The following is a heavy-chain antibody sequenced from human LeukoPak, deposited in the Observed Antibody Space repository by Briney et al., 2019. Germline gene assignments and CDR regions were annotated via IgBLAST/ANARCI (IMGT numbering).Heavy chain of an antibody. CDR1: GGTFSSYA. J-gene: IGHJ4*02. V-gene: IGHV1-69*13. D-gene: IGHD2-2*01. CDR3: ARAYCSSTSCYGTLDY. CDR2: IIPIFGTA. Sequence: SVKVSCKASGGTFSSYAISWVRQAPGQGLEWMGGIIPIFGTANYAQKFQGRVTITADESTSTAYIELSSLRSEDTAVYYCARAYCSSTSCYGTLDYWGQGTLVTVSS.